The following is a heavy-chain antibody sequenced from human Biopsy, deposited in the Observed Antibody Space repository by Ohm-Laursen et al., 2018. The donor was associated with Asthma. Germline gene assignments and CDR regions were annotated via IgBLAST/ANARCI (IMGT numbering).Heavy chain of an antibody. V-gene: IGHV1-3*01. Sequence: ASVKVSCKSSGYTFTSNAIHWMRQAPGQSLEWMAWLNPVNGNTKYSQQFQGRVTITRDTSASTAYMELSSLRSEDTAVYYCARARYGDLHDYWGQGTLVTVSS. CDR1: GYTFTSNA. D-gene: IGHD4-17*01. J-gene: IGHJ4*02. CDR2: LNPVNGNT. CDR3: ARARYGDLHDY.